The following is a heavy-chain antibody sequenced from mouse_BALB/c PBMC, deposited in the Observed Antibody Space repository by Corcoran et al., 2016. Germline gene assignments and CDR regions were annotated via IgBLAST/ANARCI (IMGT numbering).Heavy chain of an antibody. CDR1: GFNIKDTY. V-gene: IGHV14-3*02. J-gene: IGHJ4*01. CDR3: ARRAARARYYAMYY. Sequence: EVQLPQSGAELVKPGASVKLSCTASGFNIKDTYMNWVKQRPEQGLEGIGRIDPANGNTKYDPKFQGKATITADTSSNTAYLQLSSLTSEDTAVYDCARRAARARYYAMYYWGQGTSVTVSS. CDR2: IDPANGNT. D-gene: IGHD3-1*01.